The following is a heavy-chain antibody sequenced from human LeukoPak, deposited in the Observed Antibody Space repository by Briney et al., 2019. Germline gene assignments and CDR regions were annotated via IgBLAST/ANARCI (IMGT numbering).Heavy chain of an antibody. V-gene: IGHV4-59*11. CDR3: AREQSMVRGASWFDP. Sequence: SETLSLTCTVSSGSISSHYWSWIRQPPGKGLEWIGYIYYSGSTYYNPSLKSRVTISVDTSKNQFSLKLSSVIAADTAVYYCAREQSMVRGASWFDPWGQGTLVTVSP. CDR2: IYYSGST. CDR1: SGSISSHY. J-gene: IGHJ5*02. D-gene: IGHD3-10*01.